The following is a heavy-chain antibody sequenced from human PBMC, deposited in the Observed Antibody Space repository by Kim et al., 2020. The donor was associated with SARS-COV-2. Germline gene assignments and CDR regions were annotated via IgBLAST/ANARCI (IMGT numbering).Heavy chain of an antibody. V-gene: IGHV4-39*01. J-gene: IGHJ3*02. CDR3: ARPGYYDSSGYGAFDI. D-gene: IGHD3-22*01. Sequence: PALKSRVTISVDTSKTQCSLKMSSVTAADTAVYYCARPGYYDSSGYGAFDIWGQGTMVTVSS.